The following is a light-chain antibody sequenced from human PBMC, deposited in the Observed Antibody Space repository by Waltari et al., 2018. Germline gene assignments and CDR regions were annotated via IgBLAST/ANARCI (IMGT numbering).Light chain of an antibody. CDR1: SSDVGNNNH. J-gene: IGLJ2*01. CDR2: EVS. Sequence: QPALTQPASVSGSPGQSITISCTGTSSDVGNNNHVCWYQKHPDKVPKLIIYEVSKRPYGVSVRFSGSKSGNTASLTISGLQAEDEADYYCLSYAATVSFGFGGGTKLTVL. CDR3: LSYAATVSFG. V-gene: IGLV2-23*02.